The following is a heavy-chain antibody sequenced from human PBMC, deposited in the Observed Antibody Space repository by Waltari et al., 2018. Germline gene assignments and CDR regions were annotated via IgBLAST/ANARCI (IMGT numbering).Heavy chain of an antibody. D-gene: IGHD6-13*01. CDR2: IYYSGST. Sequence: QLQLQESGPGLVKPSETLSLTCTVSGGSISSSSYYWGWIRQPPGKGLEWIGSIYYSGSTYYNPSLKSRVTISVDTSKNQFSLKLSSVTAADTAVYYCARLTGPQQLVQNWGQGTLVTVSS. J-gene: IGHJ4*02. CDR3: ARLTGPQQLVQN. CDR1: GGSISSSSYY. V-gene: IGHV4-39*01.